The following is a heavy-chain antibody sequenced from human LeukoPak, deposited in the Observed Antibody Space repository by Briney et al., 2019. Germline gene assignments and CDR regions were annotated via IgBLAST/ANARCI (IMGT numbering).Heavy chain of an antibody. CDR2: INPNSGGT. J-gene: IGHJ5*02. CDR3: ARFVLLWFGENRPFDP. Sequence: ASVKVSCKASGYTFTGYYMHWVRQAPGQGLEWMGWINPNSGGTNYAQKFQGRVTMTRDTSISTAYMEVSRLRSDDTAVYYCARFVLLWFGENRPFDPWGQGTLVTVSS. CDR1: GYTFTGYY. D-gene: IGHD3-10*01. V-gene: IGHV1-2*02.